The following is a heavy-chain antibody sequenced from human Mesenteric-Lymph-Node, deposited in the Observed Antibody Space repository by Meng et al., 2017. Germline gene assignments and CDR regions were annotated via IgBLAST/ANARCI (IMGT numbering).Heavy chain of an antibody. CDR2: IYTSGST. Sequence: SETLSLTCTVSGGSISSGSYYWSWIRQPAGKGLEWIGRIYTSGSTNYNPSLKSRVTISVDTSKNQFSLKLSSVTAADTAVYYCARDGPNYGDYYYYYYDMDVWGQGTTVTVSS. J-gene: IGHJ6*02. D-gene: IGHD4-17*01. CDR3: ARDGPNYGDYYYYYYDMDV. CDR1: GGSISSGSYY. V-gene: IGHV4-61*02.